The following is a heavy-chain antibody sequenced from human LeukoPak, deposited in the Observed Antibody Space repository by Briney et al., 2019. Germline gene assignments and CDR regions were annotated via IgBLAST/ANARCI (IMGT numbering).Heavy chain of an antibody. D-gene: IGHD5-18*01. Sequence: GGSLRLSCAASGFTFSSYAMDWIRQTPGKGLEWVSAISGSGGSTYYADSVKGRFTISRDNSKNTLYLQMNSLRAEDTAVYYCANLRRGYSYGYSAFDIWGQGTMVTVSS. J-gene: IGHJ3*02. CDR1: GFTFSSYA. V-gene: IGHV3-23*01. CDR2: ISGSGGST. CDR3: ANLRRGYSYGYSAFDI.